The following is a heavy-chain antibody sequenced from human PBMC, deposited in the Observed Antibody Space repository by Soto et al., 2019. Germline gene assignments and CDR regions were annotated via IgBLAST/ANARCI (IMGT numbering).Heavy chain of an antibody. CDR1: GFTFSSYA. Sequence: EVQLLESGGGLVQPGGSLRLSCAASGFTFSSYAMRWVRQAPGKGLEWVSAISGRADSTYYADSVKGRFTISRDNSKNTLYLQMNSLRPEDTAVYYCARRGSGSYYDYWGQGTLVTVSS. D-gene: IGHD1-26*01. V-gene: IGHV3-23*01. J-gene: IGHJ4*02. CDR3: ARRGSGSYYDY. CDR2: ISGRADST.